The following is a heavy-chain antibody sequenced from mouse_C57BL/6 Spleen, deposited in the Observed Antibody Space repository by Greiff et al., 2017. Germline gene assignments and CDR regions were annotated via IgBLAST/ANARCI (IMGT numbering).Heavy chain of an antibody. V-gene: IGHV3-6*01. J-gene: IGHJ4*01. CDR2: ISYDGSN. CDR1: GYSITSGYY. Sequence: VQLQESGPGLVKPSQSLSLTCSVTGYSITSGYYWNWIRQFPGNKLEWMGYISYDGSNNYNPSLKNRISITRDTSKNQFFLKLNSVTTEDTATYYCAKVRPPTEAMDYWGQGTSVTVSS. CDR3: AKVRPPTEAMDY. D-gene: IGHD1-1*01.